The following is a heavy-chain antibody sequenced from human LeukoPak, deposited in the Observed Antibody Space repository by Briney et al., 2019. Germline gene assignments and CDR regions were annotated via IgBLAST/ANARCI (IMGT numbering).Heavy chain of an antibody. J-gene: IGHJ3*02. CDR3: AKSPLAYCGGDCYSRAFDI. CDR1: GGSFSGYY. CDR2: ISGSGGST. D-gene: IGHD2-21*02. Sequence: PSETLSLTCAVYGGSFSGYYWSWVRQAPGKGLEWVSSISGSGGSTYYADSVKGRFTISRDNSKNTLYLQMNSLRAEDTAVYYCAKSPLAYCGGDCYSRAFDIWGQGTMVTVSS. V-gene: IGHV3-23*01.